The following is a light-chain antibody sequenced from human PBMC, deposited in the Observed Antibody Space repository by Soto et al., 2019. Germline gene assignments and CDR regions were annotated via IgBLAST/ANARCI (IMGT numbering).Light chain of an antibody. CDR3: QQYNTYWS. CDR2: KAS. Sequence: DIQITQSPSTLSGSVGDRVTLTCRASQTISSWLAWYQQKPGKAPKLLIYKASTLKSGVPSRFSGSGSGTEFTLTISSLQPDDFATYYCQQYNTYWSFGQGTKVDIK. V-gene: IGKV1-5*03. J-gene: IGKJ1*01. CDR1: QTISSW.